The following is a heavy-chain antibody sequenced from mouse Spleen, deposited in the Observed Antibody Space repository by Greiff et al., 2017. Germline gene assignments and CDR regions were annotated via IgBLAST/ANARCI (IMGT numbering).Heavy chain of an antibody. V-gene: IGHV5-9-3*01. CDR3: ARHERSMFAY. J-gene: IGHJ3*01. CDR2: ISSGGSYT. Sequence: EVQLVESGGGLVKPGGSLKLSCAASGFTFSSYAMSWVRQTPEKRLEWVATISSGGSYTYYPDSVKGRFTISRDNAKNTLYLQMSSLRSEDTAMYYCARHERSMFAYWGQGTLVTVSA. CDR1: GFTFSSYA.